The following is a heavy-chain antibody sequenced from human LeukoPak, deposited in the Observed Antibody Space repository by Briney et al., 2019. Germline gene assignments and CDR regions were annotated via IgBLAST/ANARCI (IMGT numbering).Heavy chain of an antibody. Sequence: ASVKVSCKASGYTFSNFGITWVRQAPGQGLEWMGWISGHQGNTKYAQNFQGRVTMTTDTSTSTAYMELRSLRSDDTAVYYCARDVGYSYGERNFDYWGQGTLVTVSS. D-gene: IGHD5-18*01. CDR3: ARDVGYSYGERNFDY. J-gene: IGHJ4*02. CDR2: ISGHQGNT. V-gene: IGHV1-18*01. CDR1: GYTFSNFG.